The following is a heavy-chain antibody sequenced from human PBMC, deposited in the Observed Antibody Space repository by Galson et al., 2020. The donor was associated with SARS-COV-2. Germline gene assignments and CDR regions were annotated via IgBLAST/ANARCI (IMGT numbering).Heavy chain of an antibody. D-gene: IGHD4-17*01. CDR2: ISTYNGNT. V-gene: IGHV1-18*01. Sequence: ASVKVSCKASGYTFTNYGISWVRHAPGQGLEWMGWISTYNGNTHYAQNLQGRVTMTTDTSTSTAYMELRSLRSDDTAVYYCARDLGRYQVDYGDYGNWFDPWGQGTLVTVSS. CDR3: ARDLGRYQVDYGDYGNWFDP. CDR1: GYTFTNYG. J-gene: IGHJ5*02.